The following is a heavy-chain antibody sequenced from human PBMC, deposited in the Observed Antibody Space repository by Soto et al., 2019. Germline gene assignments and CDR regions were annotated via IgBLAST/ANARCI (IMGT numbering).Heavy chain of an antibody. CDR3: ARGGYDFWSGFFDY. D-gene: IGHD3-3*01. V-gene: IGHV3-30-3*01. CDR2: IAYDGSNK. Sequence: VQLVESGGGAVQPGRSLRLSCAASGFTFSSFALHWVRQAPGKGLEWVAVIAYDGSNKYYADSVKGRFTISRDNSKNTLYLQMNSLRAEDTAVYYCARGGYDFWSGFFDYWGQGTLVTVSS. J-gene: IGHJ4*02. CDR1: GFTFSSFA.